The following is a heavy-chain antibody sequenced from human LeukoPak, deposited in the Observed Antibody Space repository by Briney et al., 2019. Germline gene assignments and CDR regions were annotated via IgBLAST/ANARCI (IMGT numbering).Heavy chain of an antibody. CDR3: AKAGGSKTYGDYYFDY. CDR1: GFTFSSYS. Sequence: PGGSLRLSCAASGFTFSSYSMNWVRQAPGKGLEWVSYISSSSSTIYYADSVKGRFTISRDNAKNSLYLQMNSLRAEDTAVYYCAKAGGSKTYGDYYFDYWGQGTLVTVSS. CDR2: ISSSSSTI. D-gene: IGHD4-17*01. J-gene: IGHJ4*02. V-gene: IGHV3-48*01.